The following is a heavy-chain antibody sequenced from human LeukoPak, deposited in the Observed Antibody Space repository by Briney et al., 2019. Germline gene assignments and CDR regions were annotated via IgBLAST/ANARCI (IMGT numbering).Heavy chain of an antibody. CDR3: AKDAGYSSSWLLDY. V-gene: IGHV3-43D*03. J-gene: IGHJ4*02. Sequence: PGGSLRLSCAASGFTFDDYAMHWVRQAPGKGLEWVSLISWDGGSTYYADSVKGRFTISRDNSKNSLYLQMNSLRAEDTALYYCAKDAGYSSSWLLDYWGQGTLVTVSS. CDR1: GFTFDDYA. D-gene: IGHD6-13*01. CDR2: ISWDGGST.